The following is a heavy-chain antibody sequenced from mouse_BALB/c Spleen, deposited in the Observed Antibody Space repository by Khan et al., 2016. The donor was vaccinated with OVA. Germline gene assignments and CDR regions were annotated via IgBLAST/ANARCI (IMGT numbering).Heavy chain of an antibody. Sequence: VQLQESGPGLVAPSQNLSITCTVSGFSLTDYVVSWIRHPPGKGLECLGVIWGGGTTYYNSALKSRLSISKDNSKSHVFLKMNSLQTDDTAMYYCAKEVWYYYFTLNYWGQGTSVTVSS. CDR2: IWGGGTT. V-gene: IGHV2-6-5*01. D-gene: IGHD2-10*02. CDR3: AKEVWYYYFTLNY. J-gene: IGHJ4*01. CDR1: GFSLTDYV.